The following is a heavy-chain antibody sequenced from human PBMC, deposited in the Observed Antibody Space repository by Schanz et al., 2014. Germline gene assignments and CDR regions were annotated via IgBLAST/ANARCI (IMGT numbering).Heavy chain of an antibody. V-gene: IGHV3-64D*06. CDR2: ISNNGDST. D-gene: IGHD5-18*01. Sequence: EVQLVESGGDLVQPGGSLRLSCSASGFTFSTFAMHWVRQAPGKGLEYISAISNNGDSTYYADSVKGRFTISRDNSKNTLFLQMSSLRVDDMAVYYCGRAGTGMAGWYFELWGRGTQVTVSS. J-gene: IGHJ2*01. CDR3: GRAGTGMAGWYFEL. CDR1: GFTFSTFA.